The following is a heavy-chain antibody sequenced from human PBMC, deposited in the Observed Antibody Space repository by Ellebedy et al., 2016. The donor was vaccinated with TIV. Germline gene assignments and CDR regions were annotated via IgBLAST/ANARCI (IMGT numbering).Heavy chain of an antibody. V-gene: IGHV1-2*02. D-gene: IGHD2-15*01. J-gene: IGHJ4*02. Sequence: AASVKVSCKASGYTFTGYYMHWARQAPGQGLEWMGWINPHSGGTNYAQKFQGRVTMTRDTSISTGYMELSRLRSGDTAVYYCAIIGVIAAFDSWGQGTLVTVSS. CDR3: AIIGVIAAFDS. CDR1: GYTFTGYY. CDR2: INPHSGGT.